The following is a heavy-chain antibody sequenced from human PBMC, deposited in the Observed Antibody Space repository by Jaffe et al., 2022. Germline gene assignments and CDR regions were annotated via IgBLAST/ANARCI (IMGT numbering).Heavy chain of an antibody. Sequence: QVQLVQSGAEVKKPGASVKVSCKASGYTFTSYYMHWVRQAPGQGLEWMGIINPSGGSTSYAQKFQGRVTMTRDTSTSTVYMELSSLRSEDTAVYYCARALGVVPAAMVYYYYMDVWGKGTTVTVSS. CDR3: ARALGVVPAAMVYYYYMDV. CDR1: GYTFTSYY. D-gene: IGHD2-2*01. J-gene: IGHJ6*03. CDR2: INPSGGST. V-gene: IGHV1-46*01.